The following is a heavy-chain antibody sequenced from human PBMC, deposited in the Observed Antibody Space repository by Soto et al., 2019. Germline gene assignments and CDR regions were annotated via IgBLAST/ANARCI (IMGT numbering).Heavy chain of an antibody. Sequence: SQTLSLTCAISGDSVSSNSAAWNWIRQSPSGGLEWLGRTYYRSKWYNDYAVSVKSRITINPDTSKNQFSLQLNSVTPEDTAVFSSERDIAVVGIYFDYWGHGTLVTVSS. CDR2: TYYRSKWYN. J-gene: IGHJ4*01. CDR3: ERDIAVVGIYFDY. V-gene: IGHV6-1*01. CDR1: GDSVSSNSAA. D-gene: IGHD6-19*01.